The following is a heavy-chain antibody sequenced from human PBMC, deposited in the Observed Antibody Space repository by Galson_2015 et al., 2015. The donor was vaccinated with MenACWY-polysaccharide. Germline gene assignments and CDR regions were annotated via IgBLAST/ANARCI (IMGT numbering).Heavy chain of an antibody. CDR1: GYTLTELS. J-gene: IGHJ4*02. CDR3: ATGSMVRGVIITLKTPFDY. Sequence: SVKVSCKVSGYTLTELSMHWVRQAPGKGLEWMGGFDPEDGETIYAQKFQGRVTMTEDTSTDTAYMELSSLRSEDTAVYYCATGSMVRGVIITLKTPFDYWGQGTLATVSS. V-gene: IGHV1-24*01. CDR2: FDPEDGET. D-gene: IGHD3-10*01.